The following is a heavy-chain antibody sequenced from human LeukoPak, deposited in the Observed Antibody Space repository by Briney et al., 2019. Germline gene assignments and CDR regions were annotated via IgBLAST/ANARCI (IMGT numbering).Heavy chain of an antibody. J-gene: IGHJ4*02. CDR2: VRNDGFDT. CDR1: GLTFTNHG. Sequence: PGTSLRLSCVTSGLTFTNHGFHWLRQPAGRGLEWVAFVRNDGFDTYHSNSVKGRFSISRDDSKNTVYLQMNSLRAEDTALYYCARDRGKDYFGDWGQGTQVTVSS. V-gene: IGHV3-33*01. D-gene: IGHD4-23*01. CDR3: ARDRGKDYFGD.